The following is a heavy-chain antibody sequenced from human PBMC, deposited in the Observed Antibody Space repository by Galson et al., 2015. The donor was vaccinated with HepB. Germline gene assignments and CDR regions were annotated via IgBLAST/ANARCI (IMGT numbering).Heavy chain of an antibody. V-gene: IGHV1-24*01. J-gene: IGHJ4*02. D-gene: IGHD1-7*01. CDR1: GYTLTELS. CDR2: FDPEDGET. Sequence: SVKVSCKVSGYTLTELSMHWVRQAPGKGLEWMGGFDPEDGETIYAQKFQGRVTMTEDTSTDTAYMELSSLRSEDTAVYYCATIFKLELPMDYWGQGTLVTVSS. CDR3: ATIFKLELPMDY.